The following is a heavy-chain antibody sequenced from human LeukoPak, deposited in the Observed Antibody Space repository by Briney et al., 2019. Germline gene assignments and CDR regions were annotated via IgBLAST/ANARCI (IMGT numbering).Heavy chain of an antibody. J-gene: IGHJ4*02. CDR2: ISGSGGST. CDR3: ARGGVLWFGESWSVNDY. D-gene: IGHD3-10*01. CDR1: GFTFSNYA. Sequence: GGSLRLSCAASGFTFSNYAMSWVRQAPGKGLEWVSVISGSGGSTYYADSVKGRFTISRDNSKNTLYLQMNSLRAEDTAVYYCARGGVLWFGESWSVNDYWGQGTLVTVSS. V-gene: IGHV3-23*01.